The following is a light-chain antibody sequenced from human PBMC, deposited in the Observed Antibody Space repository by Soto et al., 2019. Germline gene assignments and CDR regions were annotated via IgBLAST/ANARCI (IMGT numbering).Light chain of an antibody. V-gene: IGKV1-5*03. CDR1: QSIDSW. CDR2: KAS. CDR3: QHYKSYPWT. J-gene: IGKJ1*01. Sequence: DIHITLSPATMSASVGDRVTITCRASQSIDSWLAWYQQKPGKAPKFLMYKASNLESGVPSRFSGSGSETEFTLTISSLQPDDFAIYYCQHYKSYPWTFGQGTKVDI.